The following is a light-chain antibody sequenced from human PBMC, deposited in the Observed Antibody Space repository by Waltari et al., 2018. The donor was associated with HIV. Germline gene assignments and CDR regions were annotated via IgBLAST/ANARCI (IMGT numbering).Light chain of an antibody. CDR1: SSNLGSNY. V-gene: IGLV1-47*01. CDR2: RNN. Sequence: QSVLTQPPSASGTPGQRVTISCSGSSSNLGSNYVSWYPQLPGTAPKLLNYRNNQRPSGVPDRFSGSKSGTSASLAISGVRSEDEADYYCAAWDDSLLYVFGTGTKVTVL. J-gene: IGLJ1*01. CDR3: AAWDDSLLYV.